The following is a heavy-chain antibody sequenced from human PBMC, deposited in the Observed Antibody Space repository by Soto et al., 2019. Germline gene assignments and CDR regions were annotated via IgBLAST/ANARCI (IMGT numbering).Heavy chain of an antibody. J-gene: IGHJ6*02. Sequence: EVQLLESGGGLVQPGESLRLSCAASGFIFSDYAMTWVRQAPGKGLEWVSGISGSGESIYYADSVEGRFTISRDNSKNTLYLQRNSRRGEDTAVYYCARDRHGSDWYTYYFYTLAVWGQGTTVTVSS. CDR2: ISGSGESI. V-gene: IGHV3-23*01. D-gene: IGHD6-13*01. CDR3: ARDRHGSDWYTYYFYTLAV. CDR1: GFIFSDYA.